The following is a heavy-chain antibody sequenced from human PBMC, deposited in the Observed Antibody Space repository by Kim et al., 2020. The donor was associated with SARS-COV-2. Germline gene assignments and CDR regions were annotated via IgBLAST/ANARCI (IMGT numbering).Heavy chain of an antibody. J-gene: IGHJ4*02. CDR2: T. Sequence: TNHAQKLQGRVTMTTDTSTSTAYMELRSLRSDDTAVYYCARVIVATIYDYWGQGTLVTVSS. V-gene: IGHV1-18*01. D-gene: IGHD5-12*01. CDR3: ARVIVATIYDY.